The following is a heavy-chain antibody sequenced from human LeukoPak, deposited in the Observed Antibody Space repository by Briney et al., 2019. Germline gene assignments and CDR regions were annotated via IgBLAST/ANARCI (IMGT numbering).Heavy chain of an antibody. Sequence: GASVKVSCKASGYTFTSYGISWVRQAPGQGLEWMGWISAYNGNTNYAQKLQGRVTMTTDTSTSTAYMELRSLRSDDTAVYYCARDQVDYDFWSGYDYWGQGTVVTASS. D-gene: IGHD3-3*01. CDR2: ISAYNGNT. CDR3: ARDQVDYDFWSGYDY. CDR1: GYTFTSYG. V-gene: IGHV1-18*01. J-gene: IGHJ4*02.